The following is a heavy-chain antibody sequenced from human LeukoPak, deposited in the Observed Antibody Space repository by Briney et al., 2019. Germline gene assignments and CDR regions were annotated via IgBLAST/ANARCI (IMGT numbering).Heavy chain of an antibody. CDR2: IYYSGST. CDR1: GGSISSSSYS. J-gene: IGHJ5*02. CDR3: ARHDWFDP. Sequence: PSETLSLTCTVSGGSISSSSYSWAWIRQPPGKGLEWIGSIYYSGSTYYNPSLKSRVTISVDTSKNQFSLKLNSVTAADTAVYYCARHDWFDPWGQGTLVTVSS. V-gene: IGHV4-39*01.